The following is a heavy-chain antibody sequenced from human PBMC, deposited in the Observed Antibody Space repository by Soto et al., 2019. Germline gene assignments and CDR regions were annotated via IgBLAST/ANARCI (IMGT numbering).Heavy chain of an antibody. CDR3: ERGGAMGVDY. CDR1: GFTFNNNC. Sequence: PXGSLRLSFTASGFTFNNNCTHWVRQAPGKGLVWLSRIDGAAATTNYADSVKGRFTISRDNAKNIVFLHVNGLTDEDTAVYYCERGGAMGVDYWGQGTLVTVPS. D-gene: IGHD1-26*01. V-gene: IGHV3-74*01. J-gene: IGHJ4*02. CDR2: IDGAAATT.